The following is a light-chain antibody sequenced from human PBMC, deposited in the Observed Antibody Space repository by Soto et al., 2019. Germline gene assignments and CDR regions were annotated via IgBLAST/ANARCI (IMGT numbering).Light chain of an antibody. CDR2: ENN. J-gene: IGLJ3*02. CDR3: GTWDSGLSAGV. Sequence: QSVLTQPPSVSAAPGQKVTISCSGSDSNIGNDHVSWYQQFPGTAPKLLIYENNKRPSGIPDRFSGSKSGTSATLDITGLQTGDEADYHCGTWDSGLSAGVIGGGTKLTVL. V-gene: IGLV1-51*02. CDR1: DSNIGNDH.